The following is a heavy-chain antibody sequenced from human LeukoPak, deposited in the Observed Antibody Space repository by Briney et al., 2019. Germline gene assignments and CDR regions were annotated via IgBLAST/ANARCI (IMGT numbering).Heavy chain of an antibody. CDR2: INNDGSGT. CDR3: ASPGAGDVY. CDR1: GFTFSSFW. Sequence: PGGSLRLSSAASGFTFSSFWMHWVRQAPGKGLVWVSRINNDGSGTSYADSVKGRFTISRDNAENTLYLQMNSLRVEDTAVYYCASPGAGDVYWGQGAPVTVSS. V-gene: IGHV3-74*01. D-gene: IGHD3-10*01. J-gene: IGHJ4*02.